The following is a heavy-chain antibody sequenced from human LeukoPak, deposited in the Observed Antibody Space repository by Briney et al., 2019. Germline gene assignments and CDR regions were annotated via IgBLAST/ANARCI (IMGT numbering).Heavy chain of an antibody. J-gene: IGHJ4*02. Sequence: ASVTVSCKASGYTFTSYYMHWVRQAPGQGLEWMGIINPSGGSTSYAQKFQGRATMTRDMSTSTVYMELSSLRSEDTAVYYCARPDGYNQRGFDYWGQGTLVTVSS. CDR1: GYTFTSYY. D-gene: IGHD5-24*01. V-gene: IGHV1-46*01. CDR3: ARPDGYNQRGFDY. CDR2: INPSGGST.